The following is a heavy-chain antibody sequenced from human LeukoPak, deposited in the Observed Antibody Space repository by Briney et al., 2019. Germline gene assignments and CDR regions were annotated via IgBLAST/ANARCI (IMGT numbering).Heavy chain of an antibody. V-gene: IGHV3-21*04. CDR3: ARGPWYFDL. Sequence: GGSLRLSCAASRFTFSRYAMNWIRQAPGKGLEWVSYITSGKVTSYSDSMKGRLTISRDDAKNSLYLHITSLSAGDTAVYFCARGPWYFDLWGRGTLVTVSS. J-gene: IGHJ2*01. CDR1: RFTFSRYA. CDR2: ITSGKVTS.